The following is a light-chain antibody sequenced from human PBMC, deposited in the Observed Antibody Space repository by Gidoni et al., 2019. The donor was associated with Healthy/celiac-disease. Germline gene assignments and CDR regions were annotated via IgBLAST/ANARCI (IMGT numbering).Light chain of an antibody. Sequence: EILLTQSPGTLSLSPGERATLSCRASQSVSSSYLAWYQQKPGQAPRLLIYGASSRATGIPDRFSGSGSGTDFTLTISRLEPEDFAVYYCQQYGSSPRTFXXXTKLEIK. CDR3: QQYGSSPRT. CDR1: QSVSSSY. J-gene: IGKJ2*01. CDR2: GAS. V-gene: IGKV3-20*01.